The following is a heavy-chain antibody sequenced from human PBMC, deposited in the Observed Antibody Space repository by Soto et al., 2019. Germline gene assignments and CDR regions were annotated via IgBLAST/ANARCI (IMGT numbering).Heavy chain of an antibody. V-gene: IGHV5-10-1*01. D-gene: IGHD1-1*01. Sequence: GESLKISCKGSGYSFTSYWISWVRQMPGKGLEWMGRIDPSDSYTNYSPSFHGHVTISADKTISTAYLQWSSLKASDTAMYYCARYNPFVYYYGMDVWGQGTTVTVSS. CDR3: ARYNPFVYYYGMDV. CDR2: IDPSDSYT. J-gene: IGHJ6*02. CDR1: GYSFTSYW.